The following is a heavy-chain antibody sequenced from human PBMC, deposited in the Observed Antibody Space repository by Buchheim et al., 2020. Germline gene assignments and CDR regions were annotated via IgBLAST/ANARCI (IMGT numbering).Heavy chain of an antibody. D-gene: IGHD2/OR15-2a*01. CDR2: IRGDGGAT. J-gene: IGHJ6*03. V-gene: IGHV3-23*01. Sequence: EGQLLESGGGLVQPGGSLRLSCGASGFTFSNYAMTWVRQAPGKGLEWVSAIRGDGGATYYTDSVKGRFTISRDNSQNTLYLQMNSLGAEDTGKYYCAKSEYSYLYYSYYMDVWGKGTT. CDR1: GFTFSNYA. CDR3: AKSEYSYLYYSYYMDV.